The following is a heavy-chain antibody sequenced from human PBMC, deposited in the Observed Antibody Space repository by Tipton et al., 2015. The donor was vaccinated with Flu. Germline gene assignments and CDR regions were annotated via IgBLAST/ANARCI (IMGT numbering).Heavy chain of an antibody. CDR2: ISHSGST. Sequence: TLSLTCTVSGGSIRSYYWSWIRQPPGKGLEWIGSISHSGSTYYKPSLKSRVTISLDTFQNQFSLNLNSVTAADTAVYYCARRDYSNYVSEPKNWFDPWRQGTLVTVSS. V-gene: IGHV4-59*08. J-gene: IGHJ5*02. D-gene: IGHD4-11*01. CDR3: ARRDYSNYVSEPKNWFDP. CDR1: GGSIRSYY.